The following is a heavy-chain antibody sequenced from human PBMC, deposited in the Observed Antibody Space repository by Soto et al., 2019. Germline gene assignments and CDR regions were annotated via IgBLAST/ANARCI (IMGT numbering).Heavy chain of an antibody. V-gene: IGHV4-4*02. CDR3: ARYIAAARNVDAFDI. CDR2: VYHSGST. Sequence: SETLSLTCAVSGGSISTSNWWSWVRQPPGKGLEWIGEVYHSGSTNYNPSFKSRVAMSVDKSKNQFSLKLSSVTAADTAVYYCARYIAAARNVDAFDIWGQGTMVTVSS. CDR1: GGSISTSNW. J-gene: IGHJ3*02. D-gene: IGHD6-13*01.